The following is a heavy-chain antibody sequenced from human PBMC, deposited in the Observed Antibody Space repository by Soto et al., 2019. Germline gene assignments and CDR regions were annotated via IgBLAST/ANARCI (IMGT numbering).Heavy chain of an antibody. V-gene: IGHV3-21*01. CDR3: ARDLYYYASSGFNF. J-gene: IGHJ4*02. D-gene: IGHD3-22*01. Sequence: EVQLEESGGGLVKPGGSLRLSCVASGLTINTYSMMWVRQAPGKGLEGVSSISSSSSYIYYADSVKGRFTISRDNAKNSLYLQMNSLRAEDTAVYYCARDLYYYASSGFNFWGQGTLVTVSS. CDR2: ISSSSSYI. CDR1: GLTINTYS.